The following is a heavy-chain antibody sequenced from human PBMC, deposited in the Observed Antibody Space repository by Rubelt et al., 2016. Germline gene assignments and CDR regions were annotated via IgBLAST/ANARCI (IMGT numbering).Heavy chain of an antibody. CDR3: ARHAGDGGNSEDWFDP. V-gene: IGHV5-10-1*01. J-gene: IGHJ5*02. CDR1: GYSFTSYW. CDR2: IDPSNSYT. D-gene: IGHD4-23*01. Sequence: EVQLVQSGAEVKKPGESLRISCKGSGYSFTSYWISWVRQVPGKGLEWMARIDPSNSYTKYSPSFQGHVTISADKSISTAYLQWSSLKASDTAMYYCARHAGDGGNSEDWFDPWGQGTLVTVSS.